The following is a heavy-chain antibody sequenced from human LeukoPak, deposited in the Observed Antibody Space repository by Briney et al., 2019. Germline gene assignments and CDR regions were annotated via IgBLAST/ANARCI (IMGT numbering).Heavy chain of an antibody. J-gene: IGHJ5*02. D-gene: IGHD6-19*01. CDR2: IYRRGTT. CDR1: GGSMSSGGSS. Sequence: PSETLSLTCAIFGGSMSSGGSSWSWIRQPPGQGLEWIGFIYRRGTTFYNPSLKSRVTISIDRSKTQFSLELSSVTAADTAVYYCARDRLGSSGWYNWFDPWGQGTLVTVSS. CDR3: ARDRLGSSGWYNWFDP. V-gene: IGHV4-30-2*01.